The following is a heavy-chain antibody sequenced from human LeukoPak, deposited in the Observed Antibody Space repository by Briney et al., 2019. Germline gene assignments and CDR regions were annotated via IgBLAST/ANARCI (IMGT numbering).Heavy chain of an antibody. D-gene: IGHD6-25*01. J-gene: IGHJ4*01. CDR1: GGSISNGDYY. CDR2: LFYVGSA. V-gene: IGHV4-39*01. CDR3: ARQLPTAAADISGYFDY. Sequence: PSETLSLTCSVSGGSISNGDYYGGWIRQAPGKGLEWIGSLFYVGSAHYYPSLKSRATISADTSKNQFSLKLTSMTAADAAIYYCARQLPTAAADISGYFDYWCQGTVVTVSS.